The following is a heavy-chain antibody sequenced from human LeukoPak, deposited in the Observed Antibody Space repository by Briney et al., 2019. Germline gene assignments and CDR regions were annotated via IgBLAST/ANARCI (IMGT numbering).Heavy chain of an antibody. CDR2: IYYSGST. Sequence: SETLSLTCTVSGGSISSSSYYWGWIRQPPGKGLEWIGSIYYSGSTYYNPSLKSRVTISVDTSKNQFSLKLSSVTAADTAAYYCAIDTDKGYMDVWGKGTTDSIPS. CDR1: GGSISSSSYY. D-gene: IGHD4-17*01. CDR3: AIDTDKGYMDV. V-gene: IGHV4-39*07. J-gene: IGHJ6*03.